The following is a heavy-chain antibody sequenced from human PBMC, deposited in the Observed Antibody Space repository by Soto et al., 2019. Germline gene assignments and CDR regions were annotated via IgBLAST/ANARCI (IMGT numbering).Heavy chain of an antibody. CDR1: GFTFSSYA. V-gene: IGHV3-23*01. CDR2: ISGSGGST. CDR3: ARSSSSLKGSWFDP. J-gene: IGHJ5*02. D-gene: IGHD6-6*01. Sequence: GGSLRLSCAASGFTFSSYAMSWVRQAPGKGLEWVSAISGSGGSTYYADSVKGRFTISRDNSKNTLYLQMNSLRAEDTAVYYCARSSSSLKGSWFDPWGQGTLVTVSS.